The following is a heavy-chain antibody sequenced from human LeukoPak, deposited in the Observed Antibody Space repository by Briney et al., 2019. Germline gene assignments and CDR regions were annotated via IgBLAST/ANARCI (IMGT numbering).Heavy chain of an antibody. CDR3: ARDRWVAADFHYYYAMDV. CDR1: GFTFSSHW. Sequence: GGSLRLSCAASGFTFSSHWMHWVRQPPGKGLVWVSRINGDGGSTNYADSVKGRFTISTDNAKNTLYLQVNSLRVEDTAIYYCARDRWVAADFHYYYAMDVWGQGPTVTVSS. V-gene: IGHV3-74*01. J-gene: IGHJ6*02. D-gene: IGHD6-25*01. CDR2: INGDGGST.